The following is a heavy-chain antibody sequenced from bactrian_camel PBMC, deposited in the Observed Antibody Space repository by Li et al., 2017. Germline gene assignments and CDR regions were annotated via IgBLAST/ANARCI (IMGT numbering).Heavy chain of an antibody. CDR1: GHTYSINC. CDR2: IYTGGGSA. V-gene: IGHV3S54*01. D-gene: IGHD6*01. J-gene: IGHJ4*01. CDR3: AAGTSRYCSTLGLLAY. Sequence: VQLVESGGGSVQAGGSLRLSCAATGHTYSINCMGWFRQAPGKEREGIAAIYTGGGSAYYTDSVKGRFTISQDNSKNMVYLQMSSLQPEDTAMYYCAAGTSRYCSTLGLLAYWGQGTQVTVS.